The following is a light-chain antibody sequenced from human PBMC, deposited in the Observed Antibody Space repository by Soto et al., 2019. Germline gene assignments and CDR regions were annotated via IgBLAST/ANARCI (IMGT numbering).Light chain of an antibody. CDR2: AAS. CDR3: QQRKNIYAS. CDR1: QGISRS. J-gene: IGKJ4*01. Sequence: DIQMTQSPSSVSASVGDSVTITCRASQGISRSLVWYQQKPGKAPKLLIYAASNLQSGVPSRFIGSGSCTDFTLPITSLQPKDVSTYYCQQRKNIYASFGGGTRVEIK. V-gene: IGKV1-12*01.